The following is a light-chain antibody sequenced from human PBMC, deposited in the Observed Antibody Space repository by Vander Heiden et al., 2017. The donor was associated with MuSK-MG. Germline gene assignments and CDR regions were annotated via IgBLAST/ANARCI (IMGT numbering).Light chain of an antibody. Sequence: DIQMTQSPSSLSASVGDRVTITCRASQSISSYLNWYQQKPGKAPKLLIYAGSSLQSGVPSRFSGSGSGTDFTLTISSLQPEDFATYYCQQSYSTPPFTFGPGTKVDIK. J-gene: IGKJ3*01. CDR2: AGS. CDR3: QQSYSTPPFT. CDR1: QSISSY. V-gene: IGKV1-39*01.